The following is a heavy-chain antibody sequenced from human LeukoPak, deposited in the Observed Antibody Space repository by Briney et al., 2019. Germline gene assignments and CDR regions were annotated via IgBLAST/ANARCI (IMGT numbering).Heavy chain of an antibody. CDR1: GGSISSYY. CDR3: ARDLSSIAARIQGYYYYMDV. J-gene: IGHJ6*03. Sequence: SETLSLTCTVSGGSISSYYWSWIRQPPGKGLEWIGYIYYRGSTNYNPSLKSRVTISVDTSKNQFSLKLSSVTAADTAVYYCARDLSSIAARIQGYYYYMDVWGKGTTVTVSS. V-gene: IGHV4-59*01. CDR2: IYYRGST. D-gene: IGHD6-6*01.